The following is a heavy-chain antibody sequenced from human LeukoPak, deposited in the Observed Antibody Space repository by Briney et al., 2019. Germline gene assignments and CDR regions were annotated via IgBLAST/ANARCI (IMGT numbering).Heavy chain of an antibody. J-gene: IGHJ5*02. CDR2: IYNSGST. CDR3: ARAYSSSWYYNWFDP. CDR1: GYSISSGYY. Sequence: SGTLSLTCTVSGYSISSGYYWGWIRQPPGKGLEWIGSIYNSGSTYYNPSLKSRVTISVDTSKNQFSLKLRSVTAADTAMYYCARAYSSSWYYNWFDPWGQGTLVTVSS. V-gene: IGHV4-38-2*02. D-gene: IGHD6-13*01.